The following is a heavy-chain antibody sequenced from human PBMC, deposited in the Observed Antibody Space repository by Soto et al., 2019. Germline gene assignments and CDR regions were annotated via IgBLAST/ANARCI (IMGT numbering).Heavy chain of an antibody. D-gene: IGHD3-9*01. CDR2: IWYDGSNK. CDR1: GFTFSIYG. Sequence: QVQLVESGGGVVQPGRSLRLSCTASGFTFSIYGMHWVRQAPGKGLEWVAVIWYDGSNKYYADSVKGRFTISRDNSKNTLYLQMNTLRAADSAVYYCARDQKPPHLTGYMPDSWGQGTLVTVSS. J-gene: IGHJ4*02. V-gene: IGHV3-33*01. CDR3: ARDQKPPHLTGYMPDS.